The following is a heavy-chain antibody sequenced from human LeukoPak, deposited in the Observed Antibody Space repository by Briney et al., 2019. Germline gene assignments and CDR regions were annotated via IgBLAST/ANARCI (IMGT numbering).Heavy chain of an antibody. CDR2: IIPILGIA. J-gene: IGHJ5*01. V-gene: IGHV1-69*04. CDR3: ASVLSGIAVAGSFDS. CDR1: GGTFSSYA. Sequence: SVKVSCKASGGTFSSYAISWVRQAPGQGLEWMGRIIPILGIANYAQKFQGRVTITADKSTSTAYMELSSLRSEDTAVDYCASVLSGIAVAGSFDSWGQGTLVTVSS. D-gene: IGHD6-19*01.